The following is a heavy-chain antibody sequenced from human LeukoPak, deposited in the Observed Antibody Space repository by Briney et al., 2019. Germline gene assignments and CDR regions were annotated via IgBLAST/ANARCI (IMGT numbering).Heavy chain of an antibody. CDR1: GYTFTSYG. D-gene: IGHD4-17*01. Sequence: ASVKVSCKASGYTFTSYGISWVRQAPGQGLEWMGLISAYSGNTNYAQKLQGRVTMTTDTSTSTAYMDLRRLRSDEAAVYYCARVNYGDYGVYYYYMDVWGKGTTVTVSS. CDR2: ISAYSGNT. V-gene: IGHV1-18*01. J-gene: IGHJ6*03. CDR3: ARVNYGDYGVYYYYMDV.